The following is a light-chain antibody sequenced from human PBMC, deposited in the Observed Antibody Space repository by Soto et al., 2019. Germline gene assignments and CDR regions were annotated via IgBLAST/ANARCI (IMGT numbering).Light chain of an antibody. CDR1: QSVRSY. Sequence: EIVLTQSPATLSLSPGERATLSCRASQSVRSYLAWYQQKPGQAPRLLIYDASNRATGIPARFSGSGSGTDFTLTISSLEPEDFAVYSCQQRSNWLLTFGQGTRLEIK. CDR2: DAS. CDR3: QQRSNWLLT. J-gene: IGKJ5*01. V-gene: IGKV3-11*01.